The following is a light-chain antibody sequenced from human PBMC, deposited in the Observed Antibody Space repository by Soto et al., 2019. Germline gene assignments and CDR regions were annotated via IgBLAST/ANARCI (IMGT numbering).Light chain of an antibody. J-gene: IGKJ3*01. CDR1: QSLLHSNGYNY. CDR2: LGS. CDR3: MRALQTPRVT. V-gene: IGKV2-28*01. Sequence: EIVMTQSPLSLPVTPGEPASISCRSSQSLLHSNGYNYLDWYLQKPGQSPQLLIYLGSNRASGVPDRFSGSGSGTDFTLKISRVEAEDVGVYYCMRALQTPRVTFGPGTKVDIK.